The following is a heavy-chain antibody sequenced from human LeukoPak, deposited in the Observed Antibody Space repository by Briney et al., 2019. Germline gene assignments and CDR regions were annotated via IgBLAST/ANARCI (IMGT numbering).Heavy chain of an antibody. CDR1: GFTFSSYA. J-gene: IGHJ4*02. D-gene: IGHD3-3*01. V-gene: IGHV3-23*01. CDR2: ISGSGGST. CDR3: AKDRNSGFWSGYFFDY. Sequence: GGSLRLSCAASGFTFSSYAMSWVRQAPGKGLEWVSAISGSGGSTYYADSVKGRFTISRDNSKNTLYLQMNSLRAEDTAVYYCAKDRNSGFWSGYFFDYWGQGTLVTVSS.